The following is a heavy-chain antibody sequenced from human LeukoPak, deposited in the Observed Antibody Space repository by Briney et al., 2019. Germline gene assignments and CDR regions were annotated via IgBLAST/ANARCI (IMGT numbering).Heavy chain of an antibody. Sequence: ASVKVSCKASGYTFTGYYMYWVRQAPGQGLEWMGWINPNSDGTNYAQKFQGRVTMTRDTSISTAYMELSRLRSDDTAVYYCARVQYDFWSGSYYFDYWGQGTLVTVSS. CDR1: GYTFTGYY. V-gene: IGHV1-2*02. CDR3: ARVQYDFWSGSYYFDY. D-gene: IGHD3-3*01. CDR2: INPNSDGT. J-gene: IGHJ4*02.